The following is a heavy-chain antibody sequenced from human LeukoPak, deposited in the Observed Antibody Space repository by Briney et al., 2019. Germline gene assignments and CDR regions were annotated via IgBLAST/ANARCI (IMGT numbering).Heavy chain of an antibody. CDR2: MNPNRGNT. CDR1: GYTFTSYD. J-gene: IGHJ4*02. Sequence: ASVKVSCKASGYTFTSYDINWVRQATGQGLEWMGWMNPNRGNTGYAQKFQGRVTMTRNTSISTAYMELSSLRSEDTAVYYCARGQMTTPYYFDYWGQGTLVTVSS. V-gene: IGHV1-8*01. D-gene: IGHD4-17*01. CDR3: ARGQMTTPYYFDY.